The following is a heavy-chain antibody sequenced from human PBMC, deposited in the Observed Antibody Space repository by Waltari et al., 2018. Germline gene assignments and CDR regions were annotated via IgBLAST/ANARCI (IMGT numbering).Heavy chain of an antibody. CDR3: ARGASYSSGRGLFDY. CDR1: GGTFSSYA. J-gene: IGHJ4*02. CDR2: IIPIFGTA. D-gene: IGHD6-19*01. V-gene: IGHV1-69*01. Sequence: QVQLVQSGAEVKKPGSSVTVSCKDSGGTFSSYAISWVRQAPGHGLEWMGGIIPIFGTANYAQKFQGRVTITADESTSTAYMELSSLRSEDTAVYYCARGASYSSGRGLFDYWGQGTLVAVSS.